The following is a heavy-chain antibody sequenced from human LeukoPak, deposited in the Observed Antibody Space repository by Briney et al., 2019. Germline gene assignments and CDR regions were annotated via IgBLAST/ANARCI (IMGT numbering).Heavy chain of an antibody. V-gene: IGHV3-21*01. CDR1: GFTFSSYS. CDR2: ISSSSYI. D-gene: IGHD1-26*01. Sequence: PGGSLRLSCAASGFTFSSYSMNWVRQAPGKGLEWVSSISSSSYIYYADSVKGRFTISRDNAKNSLCLQMNSLRAEDTAVYYCARGGSYGENWYFDLWGRGTLVTVSS. J-gene: IGHJ2*01. CDR3: ARGGSYGENWYFDL.